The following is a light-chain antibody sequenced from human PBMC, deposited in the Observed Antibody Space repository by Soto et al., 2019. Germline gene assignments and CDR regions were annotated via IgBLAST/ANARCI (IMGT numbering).Light chain of an antibody. J-gene: IGLJ1*01. CDR3: CSYAGSTTYV. CDR1: SSDVGSYNL. Sequence: QSALTQPASVSGSPGQSITISCTGTSSDVGSYNLVSWYQQHPGKAPKVMIYEVSKRPSGVPNRFSGSKSGNKASLTISGLQAEDEADYYCCSYAGSTTYVFGTGTKVTVL. CDR2: EVS. V-gene: IGLV2-23*02.